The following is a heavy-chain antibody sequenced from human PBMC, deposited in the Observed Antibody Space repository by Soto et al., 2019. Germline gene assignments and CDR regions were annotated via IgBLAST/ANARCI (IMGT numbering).Heavy chain of an antibody. CDR2: VIPIFDVT. D-gene: IGHD6-13*01. CDR1: GGTFSIYT. Sequence: QVQLVQSGSEVKKPGSSVKVSCKASGGTFSIYTISWVRQAPGQGLEWMGRVIPIFDVTSYAQRFQGRVTITADKSTTTGYMELSSLRSEDTAVYYCARDRDNSNWPNFDYWGQGTLVTVSS. V-gene: IGHV1-69*02. CDR3: ARDRDNSNWPNFDY. J-gene: IGHJ4*02.